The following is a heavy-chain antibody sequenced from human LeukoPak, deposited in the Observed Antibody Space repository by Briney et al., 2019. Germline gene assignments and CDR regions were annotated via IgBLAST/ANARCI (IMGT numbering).Heavy chain of an antibody. V-gene: IGHV4-30-4*01. D-gene: IGHD2-21*02. CDR3: AREVVTALYYGMDV. CDR2: IYYSGST. Sequence: SETLSLTCTVSGGSISSGDYYWSWIRQPPGKGLEWIGYIYYSGSTYYNPSLKSRVTISVDTSKNQFSLKLSSVTAADAAVYYCAREVVTALYYGMDVWGQGTTVTVSS. J-gene: IGHJ6*02. CDR1: GGSISSGDYY.